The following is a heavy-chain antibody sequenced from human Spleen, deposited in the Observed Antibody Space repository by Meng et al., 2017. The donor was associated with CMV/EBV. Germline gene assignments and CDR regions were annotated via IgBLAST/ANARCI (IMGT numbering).Heavy chain of an antibody. CDR2: ISKDGSNK. Sequence: GESLKISCAASGFSFSTHAMHWVRQTPGKGLEWVAVISKDGSNKYYADSVKGRFTISRDNSQNTLYLQMNSLRAEDTAVYYCARWKPRVDYWGQGTLVTVSS. CDR3: ARWKPRVDY. CDR1: GFSFSTHA. V-gene: IGHV3-30*04. J-gene: IGHJ4*02. D-gene: IGHD1-1*01.